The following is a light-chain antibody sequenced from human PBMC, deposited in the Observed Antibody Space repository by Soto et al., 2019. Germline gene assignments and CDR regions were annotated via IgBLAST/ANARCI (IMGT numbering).Light chain of an antibody. Sequence: IVLTLSPGTLSLSPGERASLSCRASRSVMSSFLAWYHQSPGRAPRLLSFGASSRATDIPDRFSGSVSGTDFTLTISRLEPEDFGVYYCQQYGNAPLAFGGGTKVDIK. CDR3: QQYGNAPLA. CDR2: GAS. J-gene: IGKJ4*01. CDR1: RSVMSSF. V-gene: IGKV3-20*01.